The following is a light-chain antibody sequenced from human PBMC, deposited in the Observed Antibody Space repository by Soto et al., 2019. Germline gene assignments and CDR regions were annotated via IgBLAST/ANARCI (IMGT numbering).Light chain of an antibody. Sequence: DIQMTQSPSTLSASVGDRVTIACRASQSISSWLAWYQQKPGKAHKLLIYKASSLEGGVQSRFSGSGSGTDFTLTITSLQPDDFATYYCKHYDTYPLTFGGGTKVDIK. CDR2: KAS. V-gene: IGKV1-5*03. CDR1: QSISSW. CDR3: KHYDTYPLT. J-gene: IGKJ4*01.